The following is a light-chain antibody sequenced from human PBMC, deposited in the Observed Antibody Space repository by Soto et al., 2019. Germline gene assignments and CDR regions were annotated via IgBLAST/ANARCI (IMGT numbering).Light chain of an antibody. CDR2: GVS. Sequence: SALTQPASVSGSPGQSITISCNGTSSDIGGHNDVSWYQQHPGKAPKLLIYGVSNRPSGVSNRFSASKSGNTASLTISGLQAEDETDYYCCSYTSNITPYVFGTGTKVTVL. J-gene: IGLJ1*01. CDR3: CSYTSNITPYV. V-gene: IGLV2-14*01. CDR1: SSDIGGHND.